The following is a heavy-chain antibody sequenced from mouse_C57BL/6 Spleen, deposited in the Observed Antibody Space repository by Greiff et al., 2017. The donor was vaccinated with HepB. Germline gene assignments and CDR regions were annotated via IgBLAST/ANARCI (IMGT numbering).Heavy chain of an antibody. J-gene: IGHJ3*01. CDR2: IYPGDGDT. D-gene: IGHD1-1*01. Sequence: QVQLQQSGAELEKPGASVKISCKASGYAFSSYWMNWVKQRPGKGLEWIGQIYPGDGDTNYNGKFKGKATLTADKSSSTAYMQLSSLTSEDSAVYFCAMDYYGSSYAWFAYWGQGTLVTVSA. CDR1: GYAFSSYW. V-gene: IGHV1-80*01. CDR3: AMDYYGSSYAWFAY.